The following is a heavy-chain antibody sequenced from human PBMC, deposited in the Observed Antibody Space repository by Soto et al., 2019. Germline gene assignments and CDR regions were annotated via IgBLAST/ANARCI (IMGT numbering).Heavy chain of an antibody. V-gene: IGHV3-33*01. CDR1: GFTFSSYG. D-gene: IGHD5-18*01. CDR2: IWYDGSNI. J-gene: IGHJ4*02. Sequence: QVQLVESGGGVVQPGRSLRLSCAASGFTFSSYGMHWVRQAPGKGLEWVAVIWYDGSNIYYADSVKGRFTISRDNSKNTLYLQMNSLRAEDTAVYYCARTLRWIQLSLDYWGQGTLVTVSS. CDR3: ARTLRWIQLSLDY.